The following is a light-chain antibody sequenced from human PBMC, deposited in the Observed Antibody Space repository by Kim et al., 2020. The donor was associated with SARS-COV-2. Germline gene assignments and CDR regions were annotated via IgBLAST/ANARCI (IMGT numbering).Light chain of an antibody. V-gene: IGLV2-11*01. J-gene: IGLJ1*01. CDR3: CSYAGSYTYV. CDR2: DVS. CDR1: SSDGGGYNY. Sequence: GQSVTISCTATSSDGGGYNYVSWYQQHPGKAPKLLIYDVSKRPSGVPDRFSGSKSGNTASLTISGLQAEDEADYYCCSYAGSYTYVFGTGTKVTVL.